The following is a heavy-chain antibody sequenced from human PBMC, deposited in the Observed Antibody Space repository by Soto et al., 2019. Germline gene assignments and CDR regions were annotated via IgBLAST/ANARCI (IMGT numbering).Heavy chain of an antibody. V-gene: IGHV4-31*03. J-gene: IGHJ5*02. CDR2: FYSSGSI. D-gene: IGHD6-19*01. CDR3: ARMYSSGSGWFHP. Sequence: SETLSLTCTVSGVSLSSGGYYWSWIRHHPGKGLEWIGSFYSSGSIIYNPPLRSRVSISGDTSSNQFSMSLTSVTAADTARYYCARMYSSGSGWFHPWGQGTLVTVSS. CDR1: GVSLSSGGYY.